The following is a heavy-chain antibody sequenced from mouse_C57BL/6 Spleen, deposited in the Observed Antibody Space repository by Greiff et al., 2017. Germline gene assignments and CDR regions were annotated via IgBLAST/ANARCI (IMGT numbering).Heavy chain of an antibody. CDR1: GYTFTSYW. CDR3: ARYDYGNAMDY. Sequence: VQLQQPGAELVMPGASVKLSCKASGYTFTSYWMHWVKQRPGQGLEWIGEIDPSDSYTNYNQKFKGKSTLTVDKSSSTAYMQLSSLTSEDSAVYYCARYDYGNAMDYWGQGTSVTVSS. V-gene: IGHV1-69*01. CDR2: IDPSDSYT. D-gene: IGHD2-4*01. J-gene: IGHJ4*01.